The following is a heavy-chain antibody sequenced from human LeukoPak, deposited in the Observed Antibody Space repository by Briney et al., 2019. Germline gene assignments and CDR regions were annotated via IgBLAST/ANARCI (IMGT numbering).Heavy chain of an antibody. V-gene: IGHV3-30-3*01. CDR1: GFTFSSYA. Sequence: PGRSLRLSCAASGFTFSSYAMHWVRQAPGKGLEWVAVISYDGSSKYYADSVKGRFTISRDNSKNTLYLQMNSLRAEDTAVYYCARRGTALNYYDSSGYGAFDIWGQGTMVTVSS. CDR3: ARRGTALNYYDSSGYGAFDI. J-gene: IGHJ3*02. CDR2: ISYDGSSK. D-gene: IGHD3-22*01.